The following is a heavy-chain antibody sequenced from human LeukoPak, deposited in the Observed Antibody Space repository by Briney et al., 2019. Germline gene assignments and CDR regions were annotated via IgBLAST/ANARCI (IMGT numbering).Heavy chain of an antibody. CDR2: ISGSSSST. Sequence: GGPLRLSCAASGFTFSSYAMSWVRQAPGKGLEWVSAISGSSSSTYYADSVKGRFTISRDNSKNTLYLQMNSLRAEDTAVYYCAKGGTQTKTFDYWGQGTLVTVSS. CDR1: GFTFSSYA. J-gene: IGHJ4*02. V-gene: IGHV3-23*01. CDR3: AKGGTQTKTFDY. D-gene: IGHD1-26*01.